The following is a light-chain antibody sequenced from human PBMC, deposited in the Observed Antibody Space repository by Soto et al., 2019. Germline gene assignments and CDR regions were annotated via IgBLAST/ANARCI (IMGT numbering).Light chain of an antibody. CDR2: DVS. Sequence: QSVLTQPASVSGSPGQSITISCTGTSSDVGSYNYVSWYQQHPDKAPKLMIYDVSNRPSGVSNRFSGSKSGNTASLTISGLQAEDEADYYCSSYTSSNTLVFGGGTKVTVL. V-gene: IGLV2-14*01. CDR1: SSDVGSYNY. CDR3: SSYTSSNTLV. J-gene: IGLJ3*02.